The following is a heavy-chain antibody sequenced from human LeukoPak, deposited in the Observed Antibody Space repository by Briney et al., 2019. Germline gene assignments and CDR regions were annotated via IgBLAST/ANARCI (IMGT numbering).Heavy chain of an antibody. J-gene: IGHJ3*02. CDR1: GYTFTSYA. CDR3: ARTSSQMRIFGVVPGAFDI. V-gene: IGHV1-18*01. D-gene: IGHD3-3*01. CDR2: INTYNGNT. Sequence: ASVKVSCKASGYTFTSYAITWVRQAPGQGLEWMGWINTYNGNTNYAQKLQGRVTMTTDTSSSTAYMELRSLRSDDTAVYYCARTSSQMRIFGVVPGAFDIWGQGTMVTVSS.